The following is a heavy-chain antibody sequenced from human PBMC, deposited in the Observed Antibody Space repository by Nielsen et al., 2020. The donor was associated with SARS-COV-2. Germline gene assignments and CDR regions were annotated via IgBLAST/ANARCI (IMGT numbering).Heavy chain of an antibody. D-gene: IGHD5-18*01. CDR1: GFTFSSYA. CDR2: ISGSGGST. J-gene: IGHJ4*02. CDR3: VKDFRRAMVGYFDY. Sequence: GESLKISCAASGFTFSSYAMSWVRQAPGKGLEWVSAISGSGGSTYYADSVKGRFTISRDNSKNTLYLQMSSLRAEDTAVYYCVKDFRRAMVGYFDYWGQGTLVTVSS. V-gene: IGHV3-23*01.